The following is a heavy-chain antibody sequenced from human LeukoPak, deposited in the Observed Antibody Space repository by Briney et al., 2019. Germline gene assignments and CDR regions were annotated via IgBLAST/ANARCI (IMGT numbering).Heavy chain of an antibody. V-gene: IGHV1-46*01. CDR2: INPSGGST. Sequence: ASVKVSCKASGYTFTSYYIHWVRQAPGQGLEWMGIINPSGGSTSYAQKFQGRVTMTRDTSTSTVYMDLSSLRSEDTAVYYCARVGGELGFDIWGQGTMVTVSS. D-gene: IGHD3-16*01. CDR1: GYTFTSYY. J-gene: IGHJ3*02. CDR3: ARVGGELGFDI.